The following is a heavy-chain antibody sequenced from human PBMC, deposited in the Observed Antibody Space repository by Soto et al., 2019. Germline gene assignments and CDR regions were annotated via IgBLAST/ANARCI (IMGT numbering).Heavy chain of an antibody. CDR2: IFYSGST. D-gene: IGHD5-18*01. CDR3: ARGTYRYGPPAYHDAFDI. CDR1: GVSISTDTYY. Sequence: SLCLACTVSGVSISTDTYYWSWIRQHPVKGLEWIGFIFYSGSTYYNPSLQSRLTISLDTSKNHFSLKLSSVTAADTAVYYCARGTYRYGPPAYHDAFDIWGQGTLVTVSS. J-gene: IGHJ3*02. V-gene: IGHV4-31*03.